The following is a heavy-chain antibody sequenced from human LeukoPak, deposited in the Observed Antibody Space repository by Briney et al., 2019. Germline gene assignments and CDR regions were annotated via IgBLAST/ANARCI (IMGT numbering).Heavy chain of an antibody. Sequence: GESLKISCKGSGYSFTSYWISWVRQMPGKGLEWMGRIDPSDSDTNYSPSFQGHVTISADKSISTAYLQWSSLKASDTAMYYCARLAYCGGDCYSSLDYWGQGTLVTVSS. CDR2: IDPSDSDT. CDR1: GYSFTSYW. D-gene: IGHD2-21*02. J-gene: IGHJ4*02. V-gene: IGHV5-10-1*01. CDR3: ARLAYCGGDCYSSLDY.